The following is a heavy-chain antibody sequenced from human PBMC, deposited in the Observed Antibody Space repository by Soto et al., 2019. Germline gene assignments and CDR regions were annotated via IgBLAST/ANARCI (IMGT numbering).Heavy chain of an antibody. D-gene: IGHD6-19*01. V-gene: IGHV3-48*01. Sequence: GGSLRLSCAASGFTFSSYSMNWVRQAPGKGLEWVSYISSSSSTIYYADSVKGRFTISRDNAKNSLSLQMNSLRAEDTAVYYCARGNRYSSSPRFDPWGQGTLVTVSS. CDR2: ISSSSSTI. CDR1: GFTFSSYS. J-gene: IGHJ5*02. CDR3: ARGNRYSSSPRFDP.